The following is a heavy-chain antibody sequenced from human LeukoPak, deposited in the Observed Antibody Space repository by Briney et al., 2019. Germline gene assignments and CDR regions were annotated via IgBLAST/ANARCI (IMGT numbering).Heavy chain of an antibody. CDR3: ARTFYEYYYDSSGYYLLYFDY. V-gene: IGHV4-59*01. J-gene: IGHJ4*02. D-gene: IGHD3-22*01. CDR2: IYYSGST. Sequence: SETLSLTCTVSGGSISSYYWSWIRQPPGKGLEWIGYIYYSGSTNYSPSLKSRVTISVDTSKNQFSLKLSSVTAADTAVYYCARTFYEYYYDSSGYYLLYFDYWGQGTLVTVSS. CDR1: GGSISSYY.